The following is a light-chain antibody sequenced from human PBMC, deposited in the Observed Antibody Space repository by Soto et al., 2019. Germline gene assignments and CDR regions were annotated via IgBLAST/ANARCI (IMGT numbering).Light chain of an antibody. V-gene: IGKV1-5*03. J-gene: IGKJ4*01. CDR3: QQYNSYPC. Sequence: DIQMTQSPSTLSASVGDRVTITCRASQSISSWLAWYQQKPGKAPKLLIYKGSSLESGVPSRFSGSGSGTEFTLTISSLQPDDFATYYCQQYNSYPCFGGGTKVEIK. CDR1: QSISSW. CDR2: KGS.